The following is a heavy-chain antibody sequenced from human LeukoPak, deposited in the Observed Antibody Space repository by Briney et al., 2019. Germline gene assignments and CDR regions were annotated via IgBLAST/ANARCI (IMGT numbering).Heavy chain of an antibody. V-gene: IGHV3-48*01. D-gene: IGHD3-16*01. J-gene: IGHJ6*04. Sequence: SGGSLRLSCAASTFSLTNYAINWVRQAPGQGLEWVSHISSSDTILYADSVKGRFTISRDNSKNTLFLQMNSLRAEDTAVYYCVRESSVWVGPGIGRPLDVWGKGTAVTVSS. CDR1: TFSLTNYA. CDR2: ISSSDTI. CDR3: VRESSVWVGPGIGRPLDV.